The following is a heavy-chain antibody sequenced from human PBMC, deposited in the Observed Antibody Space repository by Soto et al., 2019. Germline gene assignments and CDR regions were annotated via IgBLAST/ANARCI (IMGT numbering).Heavy chain of an antibody. D-gene: IGHD3-3*01. V-gene: IGHV3-30*18. Sequence: QVQLVESGGGVVQPGRSLRLSCAASGFTFSSYGMHWVRQAAGKGLEWVAVISYDGSNKYYADSVKGRFTISRDNSKNTLYLQMNSLRAEDTAVYYCAKAYPGVVTFDAFDIWGQGTMVTVSS. CDR3: AKAYPGVVTFDAFDI. CDR1: GFTFSSYG. CDR2: ISYDGSNK. J-gene: IGHJ3*02.